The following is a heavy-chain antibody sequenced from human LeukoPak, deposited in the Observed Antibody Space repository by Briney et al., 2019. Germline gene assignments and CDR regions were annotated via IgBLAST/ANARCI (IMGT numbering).Heavy chain of an antibody. V-gene: IGHV3-33*01. D-gene: IGHD1-26*01. J-gene: IGHJ4*02. Sequence: PGGSLRLSCAGSGFTFSSYGMHWVRQAPGKGLEWVAVIWYDEQKKYHADSVRGRFTISRDNSKNTLYLQMDSLRGEDTAVYYCAGAFGSYIDSWGQGTLVTVSS. CDR3: AGAFGSYIDS. CDR2: IWYDEQKK. CDR1: GFTFSSYG.